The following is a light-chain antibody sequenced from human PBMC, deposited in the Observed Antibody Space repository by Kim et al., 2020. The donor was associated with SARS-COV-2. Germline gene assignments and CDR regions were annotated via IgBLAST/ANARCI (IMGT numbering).Light chain of an antibody. Sequence: LGQTVRITCEGDSLRSYYASWYQQKPGQAPVLVIYGKNNRPSGIPDRFSGSSSGNTASLTITGAQAEDEADYYCNSRDSSGNHWVFGGGTQLTVL. CDR2: GKN. V-gene: IGLV3-19*01. CDR1: SLRSYY. J-gene: IGLJ3*02. CDR3: NSRDSSGNHWV.